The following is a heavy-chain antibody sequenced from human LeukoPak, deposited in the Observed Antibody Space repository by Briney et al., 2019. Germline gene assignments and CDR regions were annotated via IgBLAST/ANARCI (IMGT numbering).Heavy chain of an antibody. CDR3: AREDYGRWFDP. D-gene: IGHD4-17*01. J-gene: IGHJ5*02. V-gene: IGHV4-59*01. CDR1: GGSLSSYY. CDR2: IYYSGST. Sequence: SETLSLTCTVSGGSLSSYYWSWIRQPPGKGLEWIGYIYYSGSTNYNPSLKSRVTISVDTSKNQFSLKLSSVTAADTAVYYCAREDYGRWFDPWGQGTLVTVSS.